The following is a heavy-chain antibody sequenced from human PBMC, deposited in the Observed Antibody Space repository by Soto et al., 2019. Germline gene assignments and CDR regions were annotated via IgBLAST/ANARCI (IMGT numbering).Heavy chain of an antibody. J-gene: IGHJ5*02. CDR1: GYTFISHA. Sequence: QVQLVQSGGEVKKPGASVKVSCKASGYTFISHAITWVRQAPGQGLEWMGWISGYNGATNYAQDLQGRVTMTTDTSTSTAYMEMRSLRSNDTAAYYCARSKRYCRGGSCYWNWFDPWGQGTLVTVSS. CDR2: ISGYNGAT. D-gene: IGHD2-15*01. CDR3: ARSKRYCRGGSCYWNWFDP. V-gene: IGHV1-18*01.